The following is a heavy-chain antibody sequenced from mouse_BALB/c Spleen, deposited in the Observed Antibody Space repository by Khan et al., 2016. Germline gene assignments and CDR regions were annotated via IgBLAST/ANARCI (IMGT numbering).Heavy chain of an antibody. CDR3: TRGVIMVVDFFDY. CDR2: ISSGNNT. Sequence: EVELVESGGGLVKPGGSLKLSCAASGFTFSSYAMSWVRQTPEKRLEWVASISSGNNTYYPDSVKGRFTISRDHARNILYLQMSSLRSEDTAMHYWTRGVIMVVDFFDYWGQGTTLTVSS. CDR1: GFTFSSYA. V-gene: IGHV5-6-5*01. D-gene: IGHD1-1*01. J-gene: IGHJ2*01.